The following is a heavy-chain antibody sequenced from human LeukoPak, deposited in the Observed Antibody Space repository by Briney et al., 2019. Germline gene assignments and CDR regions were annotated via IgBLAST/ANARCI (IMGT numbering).Heavy chain of an antibody. CDR3: ARERAVGATTSWFDP. V-gene: IGHV1-3*04. CDR2: INTGNGNT. J-gene: IGHJ5*02. CDR1: GYTFTGYY. D-gene: IGHD1-26*01. Sequence: GASVKVSCKASGYTFTGYYMHWVRQAPGQRLEWMGWINTGNGNTKYSQKFQGRVTFTKDTSASTASMELSSLRSEDTAMYYCARERAVGATTSWFDPWGQGTPVTVSS.